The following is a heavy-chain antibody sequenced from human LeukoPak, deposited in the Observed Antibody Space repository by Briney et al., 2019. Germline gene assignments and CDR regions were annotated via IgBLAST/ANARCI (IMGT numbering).Heavy chain of an antibody. D-gene: IGHD3-22*01. CDR1: GFTFDDYA. V-gene: IGHV3-9*01. Sequence: GGSLRLSRAASGFTFDDYAMHWVRQAPGKGLEWVSGISWNSGSIGYADSVKGRFTISRDNAKNSLYLQMNSLRAEDTALYYCAKEWLSQGYFDYWGQGTLVTVSS. CDR3: AKEWLSQGYFDY. J-gene: IGHJ4*02. CDR2: ISWNSGSI.